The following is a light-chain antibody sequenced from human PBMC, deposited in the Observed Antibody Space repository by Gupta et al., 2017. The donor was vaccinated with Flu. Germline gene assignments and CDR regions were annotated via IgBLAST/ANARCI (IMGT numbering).Light chain of an antibody. CDR1: SSDVGGHKY. Sequence: QSALTQPASVSGPPGQSITISCTGTSSDVGGHKYVSWYQQHAGKAPKVMIYEVSSRPSGVSSRFSGSKSGNTASLIISGLQADDEANYYCSSYTVSNTWVFGGGTNVTVL. V-gene: IGLV2-14*01. J-gene: IGLJ3*02. CDR2: EVS. CDR3: SSYTVSNTWV.